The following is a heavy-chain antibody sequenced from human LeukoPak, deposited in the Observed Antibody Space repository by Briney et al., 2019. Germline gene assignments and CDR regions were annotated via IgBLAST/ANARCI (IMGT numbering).Heavy chain of an antibody. D-gene: IGHD2-8*01. CDR2: IYYSGST. V-gene: IGHV4-61*01. Sequence: SETLSLTCTVSGGSVSSGSYYWSWIRQPPGKELEWIGYIYYSGSTYSNPSLKSRVTISVDTSKSQFSLKLRSVTTADTALYYCTRSTNLEALDIWGQGTMVTVSS. J-gene: IGHJ3*02. CDR3: TRSTNLEALDI. CDR1: GGSVSSGSYY.